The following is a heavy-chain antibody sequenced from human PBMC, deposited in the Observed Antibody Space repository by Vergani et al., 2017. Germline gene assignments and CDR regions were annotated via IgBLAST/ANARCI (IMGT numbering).Heavy chain of an antibody. CDR1: GGTFSSCT. J-gene: IGHJ6*02. D-gene: IGHD3-10*01. V-gene: IGHV1-69*08. CDR2: IIPILGIA. CDR3: ARDQSITMVRGVVYGMDV. Sequence: QVQLVQSGAEVKKPGSSVKVSCKASGGTFSSCTISWVRQAPGQGLEWMGRIIPILGIANYAQKFQGRVTITADKSTSTAYMELSSLRSEDTAVYYCARDQSITMVRGVVYGMDVWGQGTTVTVSS.